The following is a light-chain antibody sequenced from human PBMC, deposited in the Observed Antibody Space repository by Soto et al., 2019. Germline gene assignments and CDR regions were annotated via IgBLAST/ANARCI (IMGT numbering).Light chain of an antibody. Sequence: QSALTQPASVSGSPGQSITLSCTGTSSDVGGYTYVSWYQQHPGKAPKLMIFEVNKRPSGVPDRFSGSKFGNTASLTVSGLQAEDEADYYCSSYAGSNNVVFGGGTQLTVL. CDR2: EVN. CDR1: SSDVGGYTY. J-gene: IGLJ2*01. V-gene: IGLV2-8*01. CDR3: SSYAGSNNVV.